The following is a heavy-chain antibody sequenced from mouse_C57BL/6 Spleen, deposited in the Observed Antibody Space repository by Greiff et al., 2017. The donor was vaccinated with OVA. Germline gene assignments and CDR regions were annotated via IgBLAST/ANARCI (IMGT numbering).Heavy chain of an antibody. D-gene: IGHD2-4*01. V-gene: IGHV5-9*01. CDR2: ISGGGGNT. CDR3: ARGYDYDSAWFAY. CDR1: GFTFSSYT. Sequence: DVKLVESGGGLVKPGGSLKLSCAASGFTFSSYTMSWVRQTPEKRLEWVATISGGGGNTYYPDSVKGRFTISRDNAKNTLYLQMSSLRSEDTALYYCARGYDYDSAWFAYWGQGTLVTVSA. J-gene: IGHJ3*01.